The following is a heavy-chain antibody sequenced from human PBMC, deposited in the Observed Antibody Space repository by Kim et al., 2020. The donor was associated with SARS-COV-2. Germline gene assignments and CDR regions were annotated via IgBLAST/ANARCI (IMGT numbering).Heavy chain of an antibody. CDR1: GFMFSGSA. D-gene: IGHD2-2*01. J-gene: IGHJ4*02. CDR3: TTQFGEYCTNTSCRGH. Sequence: GGSLRLSCAASGFMFSGSAIHWVRQASGKGLEWVGRIRSKANSYATAYAASVSGRFTISRDDSQNTAFLQMNSLKTEDTAVYYCTTQFGEYCTNTSCRGHWGRGTLVTDSS. CDR2: IRSKANSYAT. V-gene: IGHV3-73*01.